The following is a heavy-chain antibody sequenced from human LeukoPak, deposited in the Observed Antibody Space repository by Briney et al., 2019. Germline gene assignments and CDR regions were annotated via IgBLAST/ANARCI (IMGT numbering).Heavy chain of an antibody. D-gene: IGHD3/OR15-3a*01. CDR2: VSGDGATT. V-gene: IGHV3-43*02. Sequence: GGSLRLSCAASGFTFDEYAMYWVRQAPGKGLDWVSLVSGDGATTSYADSVKGRFTVSRDNSENSLHLQMESLRAEDTALYHCAKARRTGTHYSDFDYWGQGTLVTVSS. J-gene: IGHJ4*02. CDR3: AKARRTGTHYSDFDY. CDR1: GFTFDEYA.